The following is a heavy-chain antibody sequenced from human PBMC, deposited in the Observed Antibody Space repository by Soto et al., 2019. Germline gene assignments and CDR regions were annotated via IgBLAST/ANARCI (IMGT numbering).Heavy chain of an antibody. CDR2: ISGSGGST. D-gene: IGHD6-19*01. J-gene: IGHJ4*02. V-gene: IGHV3-23*01. CDR1: GFTFSSYA. Sequence: GGSLRLSCAASGFTFSSYAVSWVRQAPGKGLEWVSAISGSGGSTYYADSVKGRFTISRDNSKNTLYLQMNSLRAEDTAVYYCAKDTSGWYGGFDYWGQGTLVTVSS. CDR3: AKDTSGWYGGFDY.